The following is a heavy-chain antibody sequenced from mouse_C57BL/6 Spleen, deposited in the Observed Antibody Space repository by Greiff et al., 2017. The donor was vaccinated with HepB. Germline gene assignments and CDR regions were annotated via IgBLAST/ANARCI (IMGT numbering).Heavy chain of an antibody. D-gene: IGHD1-1*01. J-gene: IGHJ2*01. CDR3: ARFTTVVAKDYFDH. V-gene: IGHV1-64*01. CDR1: GYTFTSYW. Sequence: QVQLQQPGAELVKPGASVKLSCKASGYTFTSYWMHWVKQRPGQGLEWIGMIHPNSGSTNYNEKFKSKATLTVDKSSSTAYMQLSSLTSEDSAVYYCARFTTVVAKDYFDHWGQGTTLTVSS. CDR2: IHPNSGST.